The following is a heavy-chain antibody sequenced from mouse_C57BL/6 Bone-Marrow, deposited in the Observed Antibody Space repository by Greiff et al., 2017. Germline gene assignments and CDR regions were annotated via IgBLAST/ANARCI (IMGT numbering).Heavy chain of an antibody. CDR1: GFNIKDDY. CDR3: SSFDGNYFDF. Sequence: EVQLQQSGAELVRPGASVKLSCTASGFNIKDDYIHWVKRRPEQGLEWIGWIDPEIGDTEYASKFQGKATITSDTSSNTAYRQLSSLTSEDTAVYYCSSFDGNYFDFWGQGTPLTVAS. CDR2: IDPEIGDT. J-gene: IGHJ2*01. V-gene: IGHV14-4*01. D-gene: IGHD2-3*01.